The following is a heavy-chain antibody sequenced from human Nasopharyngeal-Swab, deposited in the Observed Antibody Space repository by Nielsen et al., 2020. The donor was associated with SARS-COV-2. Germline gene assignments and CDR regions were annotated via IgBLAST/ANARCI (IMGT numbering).Heavy chain of an antibody. J-gene: IGHJ6*03. CDR2: IIPIFGTA. CDR3: AVGATGYYYMDV. V-gene: IGHV1-69*13. Sequence: SVKVSCKASGGTFSSYAISWVRQAPGQGLEWMGGIIPIFGTANYAQKFQGRVTITADESASTAYMELSSLRPEDTAVYYCAVGATGYYYMDVWGKGTTVTVSS. CDR1: GGTFSSYA. D-gene: IGHD1-26*01.